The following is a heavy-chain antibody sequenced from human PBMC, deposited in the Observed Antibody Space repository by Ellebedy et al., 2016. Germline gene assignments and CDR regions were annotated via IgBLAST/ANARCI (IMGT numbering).Heavy chain of an antibody. Sequence: SETLSLTCAVSGASITSDYWSWVRQPAGKGLAWIGRVDSSGNTNYNPSLKNRVTMSLDTSKNQFSLKLTSVTAADTGVYYCARGLTPHFDSWGQGALVTVSS. D-gene: IGHD2-21*01. CDR1: GASITSDY. V-gene: IGHV4-4*07. CDR3: ARGLTPHFDS. J-gene: IGHJ4*02. CDR2: VDSSGNT.